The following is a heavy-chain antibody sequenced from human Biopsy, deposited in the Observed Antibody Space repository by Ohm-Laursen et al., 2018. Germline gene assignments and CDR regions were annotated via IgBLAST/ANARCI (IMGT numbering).Heavy chain of an antibody. CDR2: ISGSGGNT. CDR1: GFIFSTYT. V-gene: IGHV3-23*01. D-gene: IGHD2-2*02. J-gene: IGHJ4*02. Sequence: SLRLSCSASGFIFSTYTMNWVRQAPGKGLEWVSTISGSGGNTYYADSVRGRFTVSRDGSKSTLYLQMSSLSAEDTAFYYCAKGGYCTTSSCYMDLDYWGQGTLVTASS. CDR3: AKGGYCTTSSCYMDLDY.